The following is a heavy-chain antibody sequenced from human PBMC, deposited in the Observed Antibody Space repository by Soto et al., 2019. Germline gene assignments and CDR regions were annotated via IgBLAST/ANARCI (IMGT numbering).Heavy chain of an antibody. J-gene: IGHJ4*02. D-gene: IGHD2-2*01. V-gene: IGHV1-69*01. CDR2: IIPIFGTA. Sequence: QVQLVQSGAEVKKPGSSVKVSCKASGGTFSSYAISWVRQAPGQGLEWMGGIIPIFGTANYAQKFQGRVTITADESTSTAYLELSSLGSEYTAVYYGARDGGEVVPAAGEGGYWGQGTLVTVSS. CDR3: ARDGGEVVPAAGEGGY. CDR1: GGTFSSYA.